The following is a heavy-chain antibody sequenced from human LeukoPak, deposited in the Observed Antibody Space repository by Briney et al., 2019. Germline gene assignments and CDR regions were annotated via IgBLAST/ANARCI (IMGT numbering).Heavy chain of an antibody. J-gene: IGHJ5*01. CDR1: GFTFSRYW. CDR3: AKEGAYPIITYDS. Sequence: PGGSLRLPCAASGFTFSRYWMNWVRQAPGKGLEWVANIKRDGNEKNYVDSVKGRFSISRDNAKNSLYLQMDSLRAEDTAVYYCAKEGAYPIITYDSWGQGALVTVSS. V-gene: IGHV3-7*01. CDR2: IKRDGNEK. D-gene: IGHD3-10*01.